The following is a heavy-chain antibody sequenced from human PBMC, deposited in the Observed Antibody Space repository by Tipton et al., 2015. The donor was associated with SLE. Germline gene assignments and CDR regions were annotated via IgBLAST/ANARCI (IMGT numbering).Heavy chain of an antibody. CDR1: GFTFSTYA. CDR2: IQFDGNSE. J-gene: IGHJ4*02. CDR3: AKMSRPDYSSSRYFEN. V-gene: IGHV3-30*02. Sequence: GSLRLSCAASGFTFSTYAMHWVRQAPGKGLEWVAFIQFDGNSEYYADSVKGRFTISRDNFKNTLYLQINSLRAEDTAVYYCAKMSRPDYSSSRYFENWGKGTLVTVSS. D-gene: IGHD6-6*01.